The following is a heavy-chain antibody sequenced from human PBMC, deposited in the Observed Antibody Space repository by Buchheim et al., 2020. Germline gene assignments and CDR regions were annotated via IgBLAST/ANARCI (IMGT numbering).Heavy chain of an antibody. CDR1: GFTFSDYY. V-gene: IGHV3-11*06. J-gene: IGHJ6*02. CDR3: AREGGVVIKGAVYYYGMDV. Sequence: QVQLVESGGGLVKPGGSLRLSCAASGFTFSDYYMSWICQAPGKGLEWVSYISSSSSYTNYADSVKGRFTISRDNAKNSLYLQMSSLRAEDTAVYYCAREGGVVIKGAVYYYGMDVWGQGTT. CDR2: ISSSSSYT. D-gene: IGHD3-22*01.